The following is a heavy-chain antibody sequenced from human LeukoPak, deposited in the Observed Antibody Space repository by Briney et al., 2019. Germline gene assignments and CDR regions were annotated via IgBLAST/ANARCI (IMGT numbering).Heavy chain of an antibody. D-gene: IGHD6-13*01. Sequence: GGSLRLSCAASGFIFTSYAMSWVRQAPGKGLEWVAVMAYDGSNEYYADSVKGRFTISRDNSKNTLYLQMNSLRTEDTAVYYCAKDRSSSWSFDYWGQGTLVTVSS. CDR2: MAYDGSNE. V-gene: IGHV3-30*18. CDR1: GFIFTSYA. CDR3: AKDRSSSWSFDY. J-gene: IGHJ4*02.